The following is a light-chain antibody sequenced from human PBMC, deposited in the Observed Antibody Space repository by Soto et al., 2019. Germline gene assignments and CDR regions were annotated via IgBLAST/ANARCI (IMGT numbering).Light chain of an antibody. CDR1: QGIGTY. V-gene: IGKV1-9*01. CDR3: QQDNSYPQT. CDR2: AAS. Sequence: EIKLTQSPSTLSASLGDRVTLSCRASQGIGTYLAWYQQKPGKAPKLLIYAASTLHSGVPARFSGSGSGTDFTLTISSLQPEECATYYCQQDNSYPQTFGQGTRVEIK. J-gene: IGKJ5*01.